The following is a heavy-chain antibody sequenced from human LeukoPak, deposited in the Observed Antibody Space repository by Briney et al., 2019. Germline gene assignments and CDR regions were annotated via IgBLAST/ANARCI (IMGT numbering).Heavy chain of an antibody. V-gene: IGHV3-33*01. D-gene: IGHD6-19*01. Sequence: GGSLRLSCAASGCTFSSYGMHWVRQAPGKGLEWVAVIWYDGSNKYYADSVKGRFTISRDNSKNTLYLQINSLRVEDTAVYYCARPSHPKTNGWYYFFGMDVWGQGTTVTVSS. J-gene: IGHJ6*02. CDR3: ARPSHPKTNGWYYFFGMDV. CDR1: GCTFSSYG. CDR2: IWYDGSNK.